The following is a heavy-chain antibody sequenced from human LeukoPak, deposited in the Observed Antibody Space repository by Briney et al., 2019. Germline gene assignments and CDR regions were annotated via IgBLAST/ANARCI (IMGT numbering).Heavy chain of an antibody. Sequence: SGGSLRLSCAASGFTFSSYSMNWVRQAPGKGLEWVAFIRYDGSNKYYADSVKGRFTISRDNSKNTLYLQMNSLRAGDTAVYYRAKVYLSQSPFDYWGQGTLVTVSS. D-gene: IGHD2-21*01. CDR3: AKVYLSQSPFDY. CDR1: GFTFSSYS. V-gene: IGHV3-30*02. J-gene: IGHJ4*02. CDR2: IRYDGSNK.